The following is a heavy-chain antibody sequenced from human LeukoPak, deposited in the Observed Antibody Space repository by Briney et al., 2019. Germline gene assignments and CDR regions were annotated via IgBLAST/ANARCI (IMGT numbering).Heavy chain of an antibody. V-gene: IGHV4-38-2*02. CDR3: ATIWGNDRNMGGFDY. CDR2: IYHSGST. D-gene: IGHD3-16*02. J-gene: IGHJ4*02. CDR1: GYSISSGYY. Sequence: SETLSLTCTVSGYSISSGYYWGWIRQPPGKGLEWIGSIYHSGSTYYNPSLKSRVTISVDTSKNQFSLKLRSMTAADTAVYYCATIWGNDRNMGGFDYWGLGTLVTVSS.